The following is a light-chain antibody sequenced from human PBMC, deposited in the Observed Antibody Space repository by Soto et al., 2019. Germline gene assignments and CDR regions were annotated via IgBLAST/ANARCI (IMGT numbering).Light chain of an antibody. CDR1: QSINYW. CDR2: KAS. CDR3: QQYNSYPIFT. Sequence: DIQMTHSPSTLSASVGDRVTITCRASQSINYWLAWYQQRPGKAPKLLINKASTLERGVPSRFSGSGSGTEFTLTISSLQPEDFATYYCQQYNSYPIFTFGPGTKVDIK. J-gene: IGKJ3*01. V-gene: IGKV1-5*03.